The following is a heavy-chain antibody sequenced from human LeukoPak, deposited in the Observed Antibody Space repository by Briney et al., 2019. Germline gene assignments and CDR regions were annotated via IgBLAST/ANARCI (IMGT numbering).Heavy chain of an antibody. V-gene: IGHV3-23*01. CDR3: ARGGSSSAFY. CDR2: ISGAGGTT. CDR1: GFTFSIYA. Sequence: GGSLRLSCAASGFTFSIYAMSWVRQAPGKGLEWVSSISGAGGTTLYADSVKGRFTISRDNSKNAVYLQMNTLRAEDKAIYYCARGGSSSAFYWGQGTLVTASS. D-gene: IGHD2-2*01. J-gene: IGHJ4*02.